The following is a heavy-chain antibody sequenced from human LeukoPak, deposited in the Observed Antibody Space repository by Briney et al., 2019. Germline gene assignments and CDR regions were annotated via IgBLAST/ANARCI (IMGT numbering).Heavy chain of an antibody. V-gene: IGHV5-51*01. D-gene: IGHD1-26*01. Sequence: GESLKISCKGSGYTYSNYWVAWVRQMLGKGLEWMGIIYPSDSDTRYSPSFQGQVTISADKSINTAYLQWRSLKASDSAMYYCARRDSGAWYYFDYWGQGTLVTVSS. CDR1: GYTYSNYW. J-gene: IGHJ4*02. CDR2: IYPSDSDT. CDR3: ARRDSGAWYYFDY.